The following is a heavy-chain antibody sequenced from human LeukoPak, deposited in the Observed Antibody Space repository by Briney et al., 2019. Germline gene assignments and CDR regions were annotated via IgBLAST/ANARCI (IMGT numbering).Heavy chain of an antibody. J-gene: IGHJ3*02. V-gene: IGHV3-30*15. CDR3: ARDVHYTSSKPGWPFDI. CDR2: ISNDGNTK. D-gene: IGHD2-15*01. Sequence: QPGRSLRLSCAASGFTFNNYAMHWVRQAPGKGLEWVGSISNDGNTKYFADSVKGRFTMSRDNSKNTLYLQMSSLGVADTAVYYCARDVHYTSSKPGWPFDIWGQGTVVSVSS. CDR1: GFTFNNYA.